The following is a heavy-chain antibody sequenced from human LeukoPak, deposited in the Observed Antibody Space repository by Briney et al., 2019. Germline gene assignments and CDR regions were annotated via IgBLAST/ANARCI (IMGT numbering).Heavy chain of an antibody. Sequence: PSETLSLTCTVSGDSISGYYWGWIRQPAGKGLEWIGRIYSSGSTDLNPSLKSRVTMSVDTSKSQFSLTLNSVTAADTAVYFCAREASVETHSGYYYDYWGPGAPVTVSS. CDR3: AREASVETHSGYYYDY. J-gene: IGHJ4*02. V-gene: IGHV4-4*07. CDR2: IYSSGST. CDR1: GDSISGYY. D-gene: IGHD4-23*01.